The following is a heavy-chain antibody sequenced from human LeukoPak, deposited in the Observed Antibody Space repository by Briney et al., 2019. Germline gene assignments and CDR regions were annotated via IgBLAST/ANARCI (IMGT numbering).Heavy chain of an antibody. CDR1: GFSSSNYW. CDR2: IKGDGSDK. V-gene: IGHV3-7*05. Sequence: GGSLRLSCAASGFSSSNYWMTWICQAPGEGLEWVATIKGDGSDKRYVDSVKGRFTISRDDVKNSLYLQLNNLRAEGTAIYDCARAQWGYPFDVWGQGTRVTVSS. J-gene: IGHJ3*01. D-gene: IGHD5-18*01. CDR3: ARAQWGYPFDV.